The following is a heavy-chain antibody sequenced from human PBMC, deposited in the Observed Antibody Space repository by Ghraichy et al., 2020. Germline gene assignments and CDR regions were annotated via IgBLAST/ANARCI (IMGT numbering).Heavy chain of an antibody. Sequence: SETLSLTCTVSGGSISGGGTYWSWIRQHPGKGLEWIGYFYYSGSTYYNPSLESRVTISADTSKNQFSLKLSSLTAADTAVYFCAQSSGYNYHQFDYWGQGTLVTVSS. J-gene: IGHJ4*02. CDR1: GGSISGGGTY. CDR2: FYYSGST. V-gene: IGHV4-31*03. D-gene: IGHD3-22*01. CDR3: AQSSGYNYHQFDY.